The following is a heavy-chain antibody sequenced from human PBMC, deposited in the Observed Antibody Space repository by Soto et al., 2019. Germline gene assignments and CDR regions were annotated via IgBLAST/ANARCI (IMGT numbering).Heavy chain of an antibody. J-gene: IGHJ3*02. CDR1: GGAFSSYS. D-gene: IGHD2-15*01. CDR3: ANGYCSGGSCYLSAFDI. V-gene: IGHV1-69*06. Sequence: GASVKVSCKASGGAFSSYSINWVRQAPGQGLEWMGGIIPIFGTANYAQKFQGRVTITADKSTSTAYMALSSLRSEDTAVYYCANGYCSGGSCYLSAFDIWGQGTMVTVSS. CDR2: IIPIFGTA.